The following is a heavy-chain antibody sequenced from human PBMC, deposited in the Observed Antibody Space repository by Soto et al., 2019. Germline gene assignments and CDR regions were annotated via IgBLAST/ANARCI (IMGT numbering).Heavy chain of an antibody. CDR2: IYPGDSDT. CDR3: ARHTYGDYDVMDG. D-gene: IGHD4-17*01. V-gene: IGHV5-51*01. CDR1: GYSFTNYW. J-gene: IGHJ6*02. Sequence: GESLKISCKGSGYSFTNYWIGWVRQMPGKGLEWMGIIYPGDSDTRYSPSFQGQVTISADKSISTAYLQWSSLKASDTAMYFCARHTYGDYDVMDGWDQGTRVTVSS.